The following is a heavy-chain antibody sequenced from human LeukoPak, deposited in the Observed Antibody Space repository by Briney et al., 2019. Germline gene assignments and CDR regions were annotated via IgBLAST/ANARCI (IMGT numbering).Heavy chain of an antibody. CDR3: ARDLSQGDILNI. Sequence: ASVKVSCKASGYTFTIYYMHWVRQAPGQGLEWMGIINPSGGSTSYSQKFQGRVTMTRDTSTSTVCMELSSLRSDDTAVYYCARDLSQGDILNIWGQGTMVTVSS. CDR2: INPSGGST. CDR1: GYTFTIYY. D-gene: IGHD2-15*01. J-gene: IGHJ3*02. V-gene: IGHV1-46*01.